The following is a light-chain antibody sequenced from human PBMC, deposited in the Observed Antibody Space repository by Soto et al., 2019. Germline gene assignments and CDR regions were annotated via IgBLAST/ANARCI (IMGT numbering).Light chain of an antibody. CDR2: AAS. CDR3: QQTYSSPQT. J-gene: IGKJ1*01. Sequence: DVRRTQCPSSLGASVAERVTMTCRASQTVSIYLNWYRQKPGKAPELLIFAASDLQSGVPSRFSGSGSGTDFTLTISSLQPEDFATYYCQQTYSSPQTFGQGTKVDI. CDR1: QTVSIY. V-gene: IGKV1-39*01.